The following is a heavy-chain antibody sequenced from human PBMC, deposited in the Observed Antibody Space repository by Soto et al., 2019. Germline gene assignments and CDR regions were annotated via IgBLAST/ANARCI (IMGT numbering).Heavy chain of an antibody. CDR2: IYHSGST. Sequence: PSETLSLTCAVSGGSLSSGGYSWSWIRQPPGKGLEWIGYIYHSGSTYYNPSLKSRVTISVDRSKNQFSLKLSSVTAADTAVYYCARDGSMRPGTYWSQGTLVTVSS. CDR3: ARDGSMRPGTY. J-gene: IGHJ4*02. D-gene: IGHD3-10*01. CDR1: GGSLSSGGYS. V-gene: IGHV4-30-2*01.